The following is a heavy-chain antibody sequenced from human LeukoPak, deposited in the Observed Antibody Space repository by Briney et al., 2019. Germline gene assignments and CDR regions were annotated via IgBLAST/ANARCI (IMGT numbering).Heavy chain of an antibody. CDR2: FYLSGDN. CDR3: ARRFADLNDDTFDI. D-gene: IGHD3-3*01. V-gene: IGHV4-4*07. Sequence: SETLSLTCTVSGGSIASYLWSWIRQPAGKGLEWIGRFYLSGDNQYNPSLRSRVTMSLDTSKKPFSLRLSSVTAADAAVYYCARRFADLNDDTFDIWGPGTMVTVSS. J-gene: IGHJ3*02. CDR1: GGSIASYL.